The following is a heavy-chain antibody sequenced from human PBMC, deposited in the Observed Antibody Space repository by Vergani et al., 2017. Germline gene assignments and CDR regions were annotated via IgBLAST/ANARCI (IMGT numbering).Heavy chain of an antibody. J-gene: IGHJ6*02. Sequence: EVQVVESGGGLVQPGGSLRLSCAASGFTFIMHAMSWVRQAPGKGLEWVSTLSASDRRTHYADSVKGRFTISRDNAKNSLYLQMNSLRAEDTAVYYCARKHISNYYDSSGYYYMGYYYGMDVWGQGTTVTVSS. V-gene: IGHV3-23*04. CDR3: ARKHISNYYDSSGYYYMGYYYGMDV. D-gene: IGHD3-22*01. CDR2: LSASDRRT. CDR1: GFTFIMHA.